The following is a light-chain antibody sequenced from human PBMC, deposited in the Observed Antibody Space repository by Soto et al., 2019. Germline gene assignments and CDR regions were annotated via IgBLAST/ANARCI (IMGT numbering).Light chain of an antibody. Sequence: QSALTQPPSASGSPGQSVTISCTGTSSDVGDYNLVSWYQQHPGRAPKLMIYEVSKRPSGVPDRFSGSKSGNTASLTVSGLQAEDEADYYCSSYAATNNFYVFGTGTKLTVL. CDR3: SSYAATNNFYV. CDR2: EVS. CDR1: SSDVGDYNL. J-gene: IGLJ1*01. V-gene: IGLV2-8*01.